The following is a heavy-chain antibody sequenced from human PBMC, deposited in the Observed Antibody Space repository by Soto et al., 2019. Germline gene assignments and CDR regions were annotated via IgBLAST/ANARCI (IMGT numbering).Heavy chain of an antibody. V-gene: IGHV3-30*18. CDR3: AKDLGYSYGGLFDY. Sequence: GGSLRLSCAASGFIFSNYGMHWVRQAPGKGLEWVAVVSSAGSTKYYADSVKGRFTISRDNSKNTVFLQMNSLRAEDTAVYYCAKDLGYSYGGLFDYWGQGTLVTVSS. CDR2: VSSAGSTK. J-gene: IGHJ4*02. D-gene: IGHD5-18*01. CDR1: GFIFSNYG.